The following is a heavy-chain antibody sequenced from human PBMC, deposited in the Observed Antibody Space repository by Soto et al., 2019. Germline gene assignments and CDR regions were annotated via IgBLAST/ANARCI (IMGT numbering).Heavy chain of an antibody. CDR2: INGDGSTT. J-gene: IGHJ4*02. Sequence: EVQLVESGGGLVQPGGSLRLSCAASGFTFNSYWIHWVRQAPGEGLVWVSRINGDGSTTNYADSVKGRFASSRYNAKNTLYLQMNSLRAEDTAVYYCARGGSGAFYLDSWGQGTLVTVSS. CDR3: ARGGSGAFYLDS. CDR1: GFTFNSYW. D-gene: IGHD3-10*01. V-gene: IGHV3-74*01.